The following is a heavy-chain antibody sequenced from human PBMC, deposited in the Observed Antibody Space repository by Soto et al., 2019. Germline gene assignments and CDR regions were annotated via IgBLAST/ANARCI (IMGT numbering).Heavy chain of an antibody. CDR2: MSYDGNNQ. CDR3: AKALGELSPESFDY. V-gene: IGHV3-30*18. D-gene: IGHD3-16*02. CDR1: GFTFSSYA. Sequence: QVQLVESGGGVVQPGRSLRLSCAASGFTFSSYAMHWVRQAPGTGLEWVAIMSYDGNNQYYADSVKGRFTISRDNFKNTLHLQMNSLRAEDTAVYYCAKALGELSPESFDYWGQGILVTVSS. J-gene: IGHJ4*02.